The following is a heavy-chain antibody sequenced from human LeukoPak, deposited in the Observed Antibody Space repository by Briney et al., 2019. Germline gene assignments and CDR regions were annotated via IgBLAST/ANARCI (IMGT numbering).Heavy chain of an antibody. CDR1: GGTFSSYA. Sequence: ASVKVSCKASGGTFSSYAISWVRQAPGQGLEWMGGIIPIFGTANYAQKFQGRVTITADESTSTAYMELSSLRSEDTAVYYCARNERFHYYYGMDVWGQGTTATVSS. D-gene: IGHD1-1*01. CDR3: ARNERFHYYYGMDV. J-gene: IGHJ6*02. V-gene: IGHV1-69*13. CDR2: IIPIFGTA.